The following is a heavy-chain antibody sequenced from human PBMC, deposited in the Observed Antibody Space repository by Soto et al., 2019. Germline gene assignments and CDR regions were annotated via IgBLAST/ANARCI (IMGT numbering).Heavy chain of an antibody. J-gene: IGHJ4*02. V-gene: IGHV3-30-3*01. Sequence: PGGSLRLSCAASGFTFSSYAMHWVRQAPGKGLEWVAVISYDGSNKYYADSVKGRFTISRDNSKNTLYLQMNSLRAEDTAVYYCARVLTYDFWSLDYWGQGTLVTAS. CDR2: ISYDGSNK. D-gene: IGHD3-3*01. CDR1: GFTFSSYA. CDR3: ARVLTYDFWSLDY.